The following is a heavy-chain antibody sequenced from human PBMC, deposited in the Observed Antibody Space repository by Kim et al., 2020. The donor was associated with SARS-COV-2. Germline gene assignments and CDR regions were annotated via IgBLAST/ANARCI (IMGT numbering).Heavy chain of an antibody. D-gene: IGHD3-16*02. CDR2: ISAYNGNT. J-gene: IGHJ4*02. CDR1: GYTFTSYG. Sequence: ASVKVSCKASGYTFTSYGISWVRQAPGQGLEWMGWISAYNGNTNYAQKLQGRVTMTTDTSTSTAYMELRSLRSDDTAVYYCARDARAYDYVWGSYRLWGQYWGQGTLVTVSS. CDR3: ARDARAYDYVWGSYRLWGQY. V-gene: IGHV1-18*04.